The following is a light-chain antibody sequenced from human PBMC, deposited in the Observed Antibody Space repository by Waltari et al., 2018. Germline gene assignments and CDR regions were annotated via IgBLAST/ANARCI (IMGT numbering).Light chain of an antibody. Sequence: QSVLTQPPSVSGTPGQTVTISCFGTNSNIGRNSVFWYQQLPGTAPKLLIYRDDQRPSGVPDAFYGSKSGTSASLAIRGLRSEDEADYYCAAWDDSLSVSYVFGSGTKVTV. CDR3: AAWDDSLSVSYV. V-gene: IGLV1-47*01. CDR1: NSNIGRNS. J-gene: IGLJ1*01. CDR2: RDD.